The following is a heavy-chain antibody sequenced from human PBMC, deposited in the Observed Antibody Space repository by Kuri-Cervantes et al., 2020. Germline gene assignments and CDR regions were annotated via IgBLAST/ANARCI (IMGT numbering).Heavy chain of an antibody. CDR1: GFTFSSYS. CDR3: ARDSRYFDL. Sequence: GSLRLSCAASGFTFSSYSMNWIRQPPGKGLEWIGSIYYSGSTYYNPSLKSRVTISVDTSKNQFSLKLSSVTAADTAVYYCARDSRYFDLWGRGTLVTVSS. J-gene: IGHJ2*01. CDR2: IYYSGST. V-gene: IGHV4-39*07.